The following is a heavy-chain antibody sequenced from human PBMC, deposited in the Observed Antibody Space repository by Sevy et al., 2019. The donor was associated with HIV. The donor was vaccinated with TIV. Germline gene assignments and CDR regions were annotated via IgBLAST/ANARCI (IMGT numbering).Heavy chain of an antibody. J-gene: IGHJ5*02. CDR2: INPSGGSK. Sequence: ASVKVSCKASGYTFTSYYMHWVRQAPGQGLEWMGIINPSGGSKSYAQKFQGRVTMTRDTSTSTVYMELSSLRSEDTAVYYCARDKAMYSSSWLVGGAWFDPWGQGTLVTVSS. CDR1: GYTFTSYY. CDR3: ARDKAMYSSSWLVGGAWFDP. D-gene: IGHD6-13*01. V-gene: IGHV1-46*01.